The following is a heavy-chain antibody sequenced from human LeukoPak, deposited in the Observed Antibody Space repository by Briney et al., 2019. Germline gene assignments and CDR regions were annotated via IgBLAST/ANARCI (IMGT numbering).Heavy chain of an antibody. V-gene: IGHV3-23*01. D-gene: IGHD1-26*01. CDR3: AKDVGKWESLHFFDY. J-gene: IGHJ4*02. CDR2: ISGSGAST. Sequence: RSGGSLRLSCLTSGFTFSTNAMSWVRQAPGKGLELISGISGSGASTYYADSVTGRFTISRDNSRNTLYLQMNSLRGDDTAVYYCAKDVGKWESLHFFDYWGQGTLVTVSS. CDR1: GFTFSTNA.